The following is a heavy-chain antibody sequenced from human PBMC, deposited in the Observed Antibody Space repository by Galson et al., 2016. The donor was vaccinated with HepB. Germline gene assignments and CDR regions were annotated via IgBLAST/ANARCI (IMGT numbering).Heavy chain of an antibody. CDR1: GFNFSAYY. J-gene: IGHJ4*02. D-gene: IGHD1-26*01. CDR3: ARDVGSSGTRDYFFDF. CDR2: ITGSGKKT. Sequence: SLRLSCAASGFNFSAYYMAWIRQAPGKGLEFVSYITGSGKKTYHADSVKGRFSISRDNAKSSLYLQMNSLQVDDTAVYYCARDVGSSGTRDYFFDFWGQGALVTVSS. V-gene: IGHV3-11*01.